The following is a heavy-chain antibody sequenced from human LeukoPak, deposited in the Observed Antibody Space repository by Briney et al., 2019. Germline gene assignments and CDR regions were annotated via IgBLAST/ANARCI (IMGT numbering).Heavy chain of an antibody. V-gene: IGHV3-23*01. CDR3: AKFPYRGSYYFCDY. Sequence: GGSLRLSCAASGFTFSSYAMSWVRQAPGKGLEWVSAISGSGGSTYYADSVKGRFTISIDNSKNTLYLQMNSLRAEDTAVYYCAKFPYRGSYYFCDYWGQGTLVTVSS. D-gene: IGHD1-26*01. J-gene: IGHJ4*02. CDR1: GFTFSSYA. CDR2: ISGSGGST.